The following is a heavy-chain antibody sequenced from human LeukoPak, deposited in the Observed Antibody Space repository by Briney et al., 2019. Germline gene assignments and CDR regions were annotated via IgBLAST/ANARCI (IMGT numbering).Heavy chain of an antibody. V-gene: IGHV4-39*01. D-gene: IGHD2-15*01. CDR2: IYYSGST. CDR1: GGSITTTNYY. CDR3: ARLGWDY. J-gene: IGHJ4*02. Sequence: SETLPLTCTVSGGSITTTNYYWGWIRQPPGKGLEWIGNIYYSGSTYYNPSLKSRVTISADTSKNQFSLKLSSVTAADTAVYYCARLGWDYWGQGMLVTVSS.